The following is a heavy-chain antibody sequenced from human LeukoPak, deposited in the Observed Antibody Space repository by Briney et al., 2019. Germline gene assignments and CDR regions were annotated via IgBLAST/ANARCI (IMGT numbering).Heavy chain of an antibody. CDR1: GFTFSSYE. CDR3: AKDRHAPGRYCSSTSCFPFDS. V-gene: IGHV3-48*03. Sequence: GGSLRLSCAASGFTFSSYEMNWVRQAPGKGLEWVSYISSSGSTIYYADSVKGRFTISRDNTKNTLYLQMNSLRAEDTAVYYCAKDRHAPGRYCSSTSCFPFDSWGQGTLVTVSS. J-gene: IGHJ5*01. D-gene: IGHD2-2*01. CDR2: ISSSGSTI.